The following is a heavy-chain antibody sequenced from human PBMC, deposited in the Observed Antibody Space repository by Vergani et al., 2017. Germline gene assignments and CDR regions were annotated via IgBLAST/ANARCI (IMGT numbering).Heavy chain of an antibody. Sequence: QVQLVQSGAEVKKPGASVKVSCKASGYTFTSYDINWVRQATGQGLEWMGWMNPNSGNTGYAQKFQGRVTMTRNTSISTAYMELRSLRSDDTAVYYCARYSTPYYYDSSGYNTWNYWGQGTLVTVSS. CDR1: GYTFTSYD. CDR2: MNPNSGNT. J-gene: IGHJ4*02. V-gene: IGHV1-8*01. D-gene: IGHD3-22*01. CDR3: ARYSTPYYYDSSGYNTWNY.